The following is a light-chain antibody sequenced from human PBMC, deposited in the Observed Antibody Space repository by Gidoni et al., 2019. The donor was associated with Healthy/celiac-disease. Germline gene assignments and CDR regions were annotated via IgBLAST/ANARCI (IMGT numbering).Light chain of an antibody. V-gene: IGKV1-9*01. Sequence: DIQLTQSPSFLSASVGDRVTITCRASQGISSYLAWYQQKPGKAPKLLIYAASTVQSGVPSWCSGSGAGTEFTLTISSLQPEDFATYYCQQLNSYPQTFXPXTKVXIK. CDR3: QQLNSYPQT. CDR2: AAS. J-gene: IGKJ3*01. CDR1: QGISSY.